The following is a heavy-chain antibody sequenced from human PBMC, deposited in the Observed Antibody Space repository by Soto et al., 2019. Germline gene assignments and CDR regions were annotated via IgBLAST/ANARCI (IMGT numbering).Heavy chain of an antibody. J-gene: IGHJ4*02. CDR2: INAGNGNT. V-gene: IGHV1-3*01. CDR3: ARDQYYYDSGVYPFDY. CDR1: GYTFTSYA. D-gene: IGHD3-22*01. Sequence: ASVKVSCKASGYTFTSYAMHWVRQAPGQRLEWMGWINAGNGNTKYSQKFQGRVTITRDTSASTAYMELSSLRSEDTAVYYCARDQYYYDSGVYPFDYGGQEPLVTFPS.